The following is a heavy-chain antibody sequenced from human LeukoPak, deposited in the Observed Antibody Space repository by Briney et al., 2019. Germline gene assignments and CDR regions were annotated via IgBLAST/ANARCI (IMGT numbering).Heavy chain of an antibody. CDR2: INHSGST. V-gene: IGHV4-34*01. Sequence: SETLSLTCAVYGGSFSGYYWSWLRQPPGKGLEWIGEINHSGSTNYNPSLKSRITISVDTSKNQFSLKLSSVTAADTAVYYCARDPYGDYDDGFDYWGQGTLVTVSS. CDR1: GGSFSGYY. CDR3: ARDPYGDYDDGFDY. J-gene: IGHJ4*02. D-gene: IGHD4-17*01.